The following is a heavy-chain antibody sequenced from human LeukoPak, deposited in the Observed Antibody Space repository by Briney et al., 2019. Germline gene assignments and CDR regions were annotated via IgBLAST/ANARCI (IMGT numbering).Heavy chain of an antibody. CDR3: AGDSSGYPADY. J-gene: IGHJ4*02. CDR1: GFTFSNYA. V-gene: IGHV3-30*03. D-gene: IGHD3-22*01. Sequence: GGSLRLSCAASGFTFSNYAMSWVRQAPGKGLEWVAVISYDGSKKYYADSVKGRFTISRDNSKNTLYLQMNSLRAEDTAVYYCAGDSSGYPADYWGQGTLVTVSS. CDR2: ISYDGSKK.